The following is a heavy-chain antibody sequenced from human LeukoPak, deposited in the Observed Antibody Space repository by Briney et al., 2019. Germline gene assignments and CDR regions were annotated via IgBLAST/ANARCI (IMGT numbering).Heavy chain of an antibody. CDR1: GYNFTSFW. Sequence: GESLKISCKGSGYNFTSFWIDWVRQMPGKGLEWMGRIYPGDSDTRYSPSFQGQVTISADKSISSAYLQWSSLKASDTAMYYCARRFRYCSGGSCYLAAFGIWGPGTMVTVSS. CDR2: IYPGDSDT. D-gene: IGHD2-15*01. J-gene: IGHJ3*02. CDR3: ARRFRYCSGGSCYLAAFGI. V-gene: IGHV5-51*01.